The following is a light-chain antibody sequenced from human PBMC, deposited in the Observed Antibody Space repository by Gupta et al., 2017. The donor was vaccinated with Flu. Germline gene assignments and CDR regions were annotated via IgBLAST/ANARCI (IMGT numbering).Light chain of an antibody. CDR1: QTVDGW. CDR3: QQYRSSPWT. J-gene: IGKJ1*01. CDR2: KAS. Sequence: TQLTQSPSTLSPSVGDRVTITCRASQTVDGWWACYQKRPGRDPKSLIYKASSLETGVPSRCSGRGSGTEFSLTISRLHPDDFATYYCQQYRSSPWTFGQGTKVEIK. V-gene: IGKV1-5*03.